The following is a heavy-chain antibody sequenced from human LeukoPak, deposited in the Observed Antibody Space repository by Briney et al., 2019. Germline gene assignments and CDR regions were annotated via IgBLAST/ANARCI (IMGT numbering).Heavy chain of an antibody. CDR1: GFTFSSYE. CDR3: ARDASRRVGATIPGFDY. J-gene: IGHJ4*02. D-gene: IGHD1-26*01. V-gene: IGHV3-48*03. Sequence: RGSLRLSCAASGFTFSSYEMNWVRQAPGKGLEWVSYISSSGSTIYYADSVKGRFTISRDNAKNSLYLQMNSLRAEDTAVYYCARDASRRVGATIPGFDYWGQGTLVTVSS. CDR2: ISSSGSTI.